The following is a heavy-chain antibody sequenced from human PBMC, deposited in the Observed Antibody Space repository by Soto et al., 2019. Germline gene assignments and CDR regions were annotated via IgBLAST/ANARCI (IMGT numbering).Heavy chain of an antibody. V-gene: IGHV4-39*01. Sequence: QVQLQESGPGLVKPSETLSLTCTVSGGSMSSGPYYWGWIRQAPGKGLEWIGFIYYSGSAYYNPSRKSRVPIFIDTSKNQFSLKLTSVTAADTAVFYCARHGVDYGDYASYYYYGMDVWGRGTTVTVSS. CDR3: ARHGVDYGDYASYYYYGMDV. D-gene: IGHD4-17*01. CDR2: IYYSGSA. J-gene: IGHJ6*02. CDR1: GGSMSSGPYY.